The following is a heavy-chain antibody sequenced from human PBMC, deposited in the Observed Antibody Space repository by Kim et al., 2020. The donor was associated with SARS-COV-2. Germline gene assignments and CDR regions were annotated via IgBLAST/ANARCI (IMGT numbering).Heavy chain of an antibody. J-gene: IGHJ4*02. CDR1: GFTFSSFE. Sequence: GGSLRLSCAASGFTFSSFEMNWVRQAPGKGLEWVSCISGSGTTIYYADAVKGRFTISRDNAKNSLFLQLNSLRDEDTAVYYCARGARPETAMVLDYWGQG. CDR2: ISGSGTTI. D-gene: IGHD5-18*01. CDR3: ARGARPETAMVLDY. V-gene: IGHV3-48*03.